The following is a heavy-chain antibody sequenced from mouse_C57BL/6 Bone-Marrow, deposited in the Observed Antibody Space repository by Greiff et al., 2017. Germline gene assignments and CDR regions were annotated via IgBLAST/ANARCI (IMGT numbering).Heavy chain of an antibody. CDR3: ARSKNWDSWFAY. CDR1: GYAFTNYL. D-gene: IGHD4-1*01. Sequence: QVQLQQSGAELVRPGTSVKVSCKASGYAFTNYLIEWVKQRPGQGLEWIGVINPGSGGTNYNEKFKGKATLTADKSSSTASMQRSSLTSEDSAVYFCARSKNWDSWFAYWGQGTLVTVSA. CDR2: INPGSGGT. V-gene: IGHV1-54*01. J-gene: IGHJ3*01.